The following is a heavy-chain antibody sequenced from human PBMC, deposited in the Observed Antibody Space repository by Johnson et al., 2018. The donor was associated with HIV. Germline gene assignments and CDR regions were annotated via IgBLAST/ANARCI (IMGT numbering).Heavy chain of an antibody. Sequence: VQLLESGGGVVQPGGSLRLSCAASGFTFSDYYMSWIRQAPGKGLEWISYISSSGSTRYYADSVKGRFTISRDNAKNSLYLQMNSLRAEDTAVYYCARYQQLVRDGAFDIWGQGTMVTVSS. CDR2: ISSSGSTR. CDR1: GFTFSDYY. V-gene: IGHV3-11*04. J-gene: IGHJ3*02. CDR3: ARYQQLVRDGAFDI. D-gene: IGHD6-13*01.